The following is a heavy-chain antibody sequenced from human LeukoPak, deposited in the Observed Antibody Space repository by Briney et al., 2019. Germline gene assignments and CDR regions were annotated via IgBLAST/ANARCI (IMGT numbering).Heavy chain of an antibody. CDR2: MYHSGRT. CDR1: GGSLSRSNW. D-gene: IGHD3-22*01. V-gene: IGHV4-4*02. J-gene: IGHJ4*02. Sequence: SGTLSLTCAVSGGSLSRSNWGSWVRQPPGKGLEWIGEMYHSGRTNYNPSLKSRVTISVDKSKSQFSLKLSSVTAADTAVYYCARGGSYYYDSSGYHWGLDYWGQGTLVTVSS. CDR3: ARGGSYYYDSSGYHWGLDY.